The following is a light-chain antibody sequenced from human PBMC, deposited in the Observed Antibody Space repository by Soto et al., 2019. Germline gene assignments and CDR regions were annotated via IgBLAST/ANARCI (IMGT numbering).Light chain of an antibody. V-gene: IGKV3-11*01. CDR3: QQRSNWPPWT. CDR1: QSVSRY. CDR2: DAS. J-gene: IGKJ1*01. Sequence: EIVMTQSPATLSVSPGERAPLSYRASQSVSRYLAWYQQKPGQAPRLLIYDASNRATGIPARFSGSGSGTDFTLTISSLEPEDFAVYYCQQRSNWPPWTFGQGTKVDIK.